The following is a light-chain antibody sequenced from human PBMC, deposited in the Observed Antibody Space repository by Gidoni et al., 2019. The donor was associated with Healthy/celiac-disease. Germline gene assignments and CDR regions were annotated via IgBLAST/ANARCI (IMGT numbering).Light chain of an antibody. Sequence: MTPSPSSLSASVGDRVTITCRASQSISSYLNWYQQKPGKAPKLLIYAASSLQSGVPSRFSXRGSGXDFXXXISXXXPEXXATXXXQQXXXTPXXTFXXXTKLEIK. CDR2: AAS. CDR1: QSISSY. CDR3: QQXXXTPXXT. J-gene: IGKJ2*01. V-gene: IGKV1-39*01.